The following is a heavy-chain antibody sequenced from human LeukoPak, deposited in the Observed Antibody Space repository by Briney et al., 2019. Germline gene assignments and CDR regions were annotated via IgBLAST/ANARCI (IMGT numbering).Heavy chain of an antibody. D-gene: IGHD5-18*01. Sequence: PGGSLRLSCAASGFTFNSYGMSWVRQAPVKGLDWVSGISGGGGTIYYADSVKGRFTISRDNSKNTLYLQMNSLRAEDTAVYYCARGTGNTAMVYDAFDIWGQGTMVTVSS. CDR2: ISGGGGTI. V-gene: IGHV3-23*01. J-gene: IGHJ3*02. CDR3: ARGTGNTAMVYDAFDI. CDR1: GFTFNSYG.